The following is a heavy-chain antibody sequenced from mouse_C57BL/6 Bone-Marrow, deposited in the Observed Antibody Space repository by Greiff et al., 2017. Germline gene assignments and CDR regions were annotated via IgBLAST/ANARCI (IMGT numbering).Heavy chain of an antibody. CDR3: ARSSTGRAYYFDY. CDR2: IYPRSGNT. Sequence: VKLMESGAELARPGASVKLSCKASGYTFTSYGISWVKQRTGQGLEWIGEIYPRSGNTYYNEKFKGKATLTADKSSSTAYMELRSLTSEDSAVYFCARSSTGRAYYFDYWGQGTTLTVSS. D-gene: IGHD4-1*02. V-gene: IGHV1-81*01. CDR1: GYTFTSYG. J-gene: IGHJ2*01.